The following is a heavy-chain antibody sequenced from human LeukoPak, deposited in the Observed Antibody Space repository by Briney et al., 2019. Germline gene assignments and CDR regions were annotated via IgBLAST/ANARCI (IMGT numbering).Heavy chain of an antibody. D-gene: IGHD1-14*01. CDR1: GFTFSSYA. Sequence: PGGSLRLSCAASGFTFSSYATHWVRQAPGKGLEWVAVISYDGSNKYYADSVKGRFTISRDNSKNTLYLQMNSLRAEDTAVYYCATGPYRDWGQGTLVTVSS. CDR3: ATGPYRD. J-gene: IGHJ4*02. CDR2: ISYDGSNK. V-gene: IGHV3-30*04.